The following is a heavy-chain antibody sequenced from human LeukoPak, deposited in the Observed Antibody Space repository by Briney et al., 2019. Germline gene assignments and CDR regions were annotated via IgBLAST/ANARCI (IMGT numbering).Heavy chain of an antibody. D-gene: IGHD3-22*01. V-gene: IGHV1-69*04. CDR1: GGTFSSYA. CDR3: ARTRGTMIVVGPPDY. CDR2: IIPILGIA. J-gene: IGHJ4*02. Sequence: SVKVSRKASGGTFSSYAISWVRQAPGQGLEWMGRIIPILGIANYAQKFQGRVTITADKSTSTAYMELSSLRSEDTAVYYCARTRGTMIVVGPPDYWGQGTLVTVSS.